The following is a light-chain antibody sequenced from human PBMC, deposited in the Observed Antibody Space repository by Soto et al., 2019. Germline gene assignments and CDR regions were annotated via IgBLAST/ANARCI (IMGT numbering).Light chain of an antibody. V-gene: IGKV1-16*01. CDR2: AAS. CDR1: QGISTF. Sequence: DIQMTQSPSSLSASVGDRVTITCRASQGISTFLAWFQQKPGKAPKTLIYAASSLHSGVPSRFSGRGSGTDFTLTISSLQPEDFATDYCQHYDGYPQIFGQGTRLEIK. J-gene: IGKJ5*01. CDR3: QHYDGYPQI.